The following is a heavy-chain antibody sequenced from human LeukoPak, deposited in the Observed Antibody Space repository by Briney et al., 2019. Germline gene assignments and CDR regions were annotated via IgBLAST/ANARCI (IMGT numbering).Heavy chain of an antibody. CDR3: ARDRDYRFDP. J-gene: IGHJ5*02. D-gene: IGHD4-11*01. CDR2: IYYSGST. CDR1: GYSISSGYY. Sequence: SETLSLTCAVSGYSISSGYYWGWIRQPPGKGLEWIGYIYYSGSTNYNPSLKSRVTISVDTSKNQFSLKLSSVTAADTAVYYCARDRDYRFDPWGQGTLVTVSS. V-gene: IGHV4-61*01.